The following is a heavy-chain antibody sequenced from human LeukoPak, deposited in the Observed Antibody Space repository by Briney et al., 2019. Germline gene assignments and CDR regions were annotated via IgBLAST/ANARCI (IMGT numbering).Heavy chain of an antibody. CDR3: AKDPFGVRSYYYYYYGMDV. Sequence: GGSLRLSCAAPGFTFSSYGMHWVRQAPGKGLEWVAVISYDGSSKYYADSVKGRFTISRDNSKNTLYLQMNSLRAEDTAVYYCAKDPFGVRSYYYYYYGMDVWGQGTTVTVSS. D-gene: IGHD3-3*01. V-gene: IGHV3-30*18. CDR1: GFTFSSYG. CDR2: ISYDGSSK. J-gene: IGHJ6*02.